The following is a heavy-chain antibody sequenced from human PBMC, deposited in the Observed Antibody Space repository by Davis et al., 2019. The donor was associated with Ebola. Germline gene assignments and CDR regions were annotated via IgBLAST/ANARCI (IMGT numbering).Heavy chain of an antibody. CDR2: ISYDGSNK. Sequence: PGGSLRLSCAASGFTFSSYAMHWVRQAPGKGLEWVAVISYDGSNKYYADSVKGRFTISRDNSKNTLYLQMNSLRAEDTAVYYCARSKRQGATPSHYDYWGQGTLVTVSS. J-gene: IGHJ4*02. D-gene: IGHD1-26*01. V-gene: IGHV3-30-3*01. CDR1: GFTFSSYA. CDR3: ARSKRQGATPSHYDY.